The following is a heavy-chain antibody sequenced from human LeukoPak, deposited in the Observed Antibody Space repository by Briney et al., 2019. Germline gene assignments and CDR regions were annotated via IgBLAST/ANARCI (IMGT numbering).Heavy chain of an antibody. D-gene: IGHD5-12*01. CDR1: GGSFSGYY. CDR3: ATYSGYDLRFDY. J-gene: IGHJ4*02. Sequence: PSETLSLTCAVYGGSFSGYYWSWIRQPPGKGLEWIGEINQSGSTNYNPSLKSRVTISVDTSKNQFSLKLSSVTAADTAVYYCATYSGYDLRFDYWGQGTLVTVSS. V-gene: IGHV4-34*01. CDR2: INQSGST.